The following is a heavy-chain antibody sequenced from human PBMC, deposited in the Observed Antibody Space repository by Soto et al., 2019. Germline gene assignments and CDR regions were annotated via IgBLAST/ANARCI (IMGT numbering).Heavy chain of an antibody. D-gene: IGHD2-2*01. CDR2: IYHSGST. J-gene: IGHJ6*03. Sequence: SETLSLTCAVSSGSISSSNWWSWVRQPPGKGLEWIGEIYHSGSTNYNPSLKSRVTISVDKSKNQFSLKLSSVTAADTAVYYCASRGYCSSTSCYGGYYYYYMDVWGKGTTVTVSS. CDR3: ASRGYCSSTSCYGGYYYYYMDV. CDR1: SGSISSSNW. V-gene: IGHV4-4*02.